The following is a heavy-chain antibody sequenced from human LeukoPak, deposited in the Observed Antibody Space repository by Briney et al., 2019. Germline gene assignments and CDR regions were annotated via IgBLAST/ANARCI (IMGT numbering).Heavy chain of an antibody. V-gene: IGHV3-30-3*01. J-gene: IGHJ6*02. CDR3: ARDRGYYYYGMDV. CDR2: VTYDGSNK. Sequence: PGRSLRLSCAASGITFRSNAMHWVRQAPGKGLEWVAVVTYDGSNKYYADSVKGRFTISRDNSKNTLYLQMNSLRAEDTALYYCARDRGYYYYGMDVWGQGTTVTVSS. CDR1: GITFRSNA.